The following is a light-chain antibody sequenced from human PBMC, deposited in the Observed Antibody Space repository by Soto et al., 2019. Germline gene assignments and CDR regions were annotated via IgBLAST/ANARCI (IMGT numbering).Light chain of an antibody. CDR1: QSVNDN. CDR3: QQYNNWPWT. Sequence: EMVMTQSPATLSVSPGERATLSCRASQSVNDNLAWYQQNPGQAPRLLIYTAATRDAGIPARFSGSGSRTEFTLTISSLQSEDFAVYYCQQYNNWPWTFGQGTEVEIK. J-gene: IGKJ1*01. CDR2: TAA. V-gene: IGKV3-15*01.